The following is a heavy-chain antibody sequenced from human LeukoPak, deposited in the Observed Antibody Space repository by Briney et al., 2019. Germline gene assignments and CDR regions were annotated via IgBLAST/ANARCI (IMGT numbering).Heavy chain of an antibody. CDR1: GFTLSTYW. CDR2: IKQDGSEK. D-gene: IGHD6-19*01. V-gene: IGHV3-7*01. Sequence: PGGSLRLSCAASGFTLSTYWMTWVRQAPGKGLEWVANIKQDGSEKYYVDSVKGRFTISRDNAKKLLYLQMNSLRVEDTAVYYCVRDRGSSGRLGRFDNWGQGTLVTVSP. J-gene: IGHJ4*02. CDR3: VRDRGSSGRLGRFDN.